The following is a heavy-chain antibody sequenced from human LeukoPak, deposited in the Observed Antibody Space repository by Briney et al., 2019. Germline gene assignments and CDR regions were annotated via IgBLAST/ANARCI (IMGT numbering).Heavy chain of an antibody. D-gene: IGHD2-15*01. CDR1: GYISTRYY. CDR3: ARDLVVVVGLTLDY. J-gene: IGHJ4*02. Sequence: ASVKVSCTASGYISTRYYIHWVRQAPGQGLEWMGIINSDSGSTTYAQKFQGRVTMTRDTSTSTVHMELRGLRSEDTAVYYCARDLVVVVGLTLDYWGQGTLVTVSS. V-gene: IGHV1-46*01. CDR2: INSDSGST.